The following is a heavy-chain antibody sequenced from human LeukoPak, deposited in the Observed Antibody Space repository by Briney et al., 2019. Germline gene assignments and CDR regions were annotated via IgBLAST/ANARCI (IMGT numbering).Heavy chain of an antibody. CDR3: IKRAEYYDSRWAFYDAFDL. CDR1: GFTFRTYG. Sequence: PGGSLRLSCAASGFTFRTYGMHWVRQAPGKGLEWVTFIRYDGSDKYYADSVRGRFTISRDNSKNTLFLQMNSLRFDDTAVYYCIKRAEYYDSRWAFYDAFDLWGQGTMVSVFS. D-gene: IGHD3-16*01. J-gene: IGHJ3*01. CDR2: IRYDGSDK. V-gene: IGHV3-30*02.